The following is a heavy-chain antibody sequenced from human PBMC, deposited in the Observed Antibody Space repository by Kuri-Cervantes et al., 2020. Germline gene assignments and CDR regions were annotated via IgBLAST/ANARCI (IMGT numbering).Heavy chain of an antibody. CDR3: AKNQRITMIVVVTYDFDY. J-gene: IGHJ4*02. CDR1: GFTFSSYS. V-gene: IGHV3-23*01. CDR2: ISGSGGST. D-gene: IGHD3-22*01. Sequence: GESLKISCAASGFTFSSYSMNWVRQAPGKGLEWVSAISGSGGSTYYADSVKGRFTISRDNSKNTLYLQMNSLRAEDTAVYYCAKNQRITMIVVVTYDFDYWGQGTLVTVSS.